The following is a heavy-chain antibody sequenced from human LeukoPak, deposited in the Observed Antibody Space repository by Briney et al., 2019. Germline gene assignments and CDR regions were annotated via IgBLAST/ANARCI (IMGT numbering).Heavy chain of an antibody. D-gene: IGHD3-22*01. Sequence: SETLSVTCTVSGGSISSSSYYWGWIRQPPGKGLEWIGSSYYSGSTYYNPSLKSRVTISVDTSKNQFSLKLSSVTAADTAVYYCARHRYKYYYDSSGVYYFDYWGQGTLVTVSS. V-gene: IGHV4-39*01. J-gene: IGHJ4*02. CDR1: GGSISSSSYY. CDR2: SYYSGST. CDR3: ARHRYKYYYDSSGVYYFDY.